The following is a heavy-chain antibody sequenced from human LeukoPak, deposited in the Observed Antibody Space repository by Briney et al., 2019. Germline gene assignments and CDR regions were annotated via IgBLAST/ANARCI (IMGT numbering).Heavy chain of an antibody. D-gene: IGHD5-18*01. CDR2: VWYDGSNK. CDR1: GFTFSSYG. CDR3: AKGPSDTAVATAFDY. V-gene: IGHV3-33*06. J-gene: IGHJ4*02. Sequence: PGGSLRLSCAASGFTFSSYGMYWVRQAPGKGLEWVAVVWYDGSNKYYVDSVKGRFTISRDNSKNTLYLQMNSLRAEDTAVYYCAKGPSDTAVATAFDYWGQGTLVTVSS.